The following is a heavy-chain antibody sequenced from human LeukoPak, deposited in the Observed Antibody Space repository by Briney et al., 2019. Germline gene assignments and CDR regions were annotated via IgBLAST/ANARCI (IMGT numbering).Heavy chain of an antibody. V-gene: IGHV4-39*01. CDR1: GGSISSSSYY. CDR2: IYYSGST. J-gene: IGHJ4*02. CDR3: ARHMYSVGSCYYFDY. Sequence: TSETLSLTCTVSGGSISSSSYYWGWIRQPPGKGLEWIASIYYSGSTYYNPSLKSRVTISVGTSKNQFSLKLSSVTAADTAVYYCARHMYSVGSCYYFDYWGQGTLVTVSS. D-gene: IGHD2-15*01.